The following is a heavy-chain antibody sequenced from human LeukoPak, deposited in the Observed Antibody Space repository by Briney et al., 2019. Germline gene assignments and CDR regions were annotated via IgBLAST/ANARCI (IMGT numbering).Heavy chain of an antibody. CDR1: AFTFSSYG. CDR2: ISDSGGRT. CDR3: AKRGVVIRVILVGFHKEAYYFDS. D-gene: IGHD3-22*01. V-gene: IGHV3-23*01. J-gene: IGHJ4*02. Sequence: PGGSLRLSCAASAFTFSSYGMSWVRQAPGKGLEWVAGISDSGGRTNYADSVKGRFTISRDNPKNTLYLQMNSLRAEDTAVYFCAKRGVVIRVILVGFHKEAYYFDSWGQGALVTVSS.